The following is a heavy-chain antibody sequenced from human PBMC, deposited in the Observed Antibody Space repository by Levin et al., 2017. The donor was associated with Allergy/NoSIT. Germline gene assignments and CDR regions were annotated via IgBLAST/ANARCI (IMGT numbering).Heavy chain of an antibody. CDR1: GFTFDDYA. D-gene: IGHD3-16*02. Sequence: SGGSLRLSCAASGFTFDDYAMHWVRQAPGKGLEWVSIIDWNSGTVDYADSVKGRFTISRDNAKNSVYLQMNSLRGEDTALYYCVKGFGVTVPSGMDVWGPGTTVIVSS. V-gene: IGHV3-9*01. J-gene: IGHJ6*02. CDR2: IDWNSGTV. CDR3: VKGFGVTVPSGMDV.